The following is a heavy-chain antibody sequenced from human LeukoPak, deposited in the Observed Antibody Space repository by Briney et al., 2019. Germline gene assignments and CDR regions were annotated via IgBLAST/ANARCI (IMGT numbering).Heavy chain of an antibody. D-gene: IGHD4-17*01. V-gene: IGHV4-61*01. CDR2: IYYSGGT. Sequence: PSETLSLTCTVSGGSISSGSYYWNWIRQPPGKGLEWIGYIYYSGGTNYNPSLKSRVTISVDTSKNQFSLKLSSVTAADTAVYYCARGSDYGDLNLDYWGQGTLVTVSS. J-gene: IGHJ4*02. CDR1: GGSISSGSYY. CDR3: ARGSDYGDLNLDY.